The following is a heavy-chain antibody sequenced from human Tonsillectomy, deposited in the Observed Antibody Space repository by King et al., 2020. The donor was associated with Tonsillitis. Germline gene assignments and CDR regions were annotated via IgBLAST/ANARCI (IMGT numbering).Heavy chain of an antibody. CDR1: GFSFTSYG. CDR3: TRGSGPNVVVAANFDF. Sequence: VQLVQSGAEVKKPGASVKVFCKASGFSFTSYGISWRRQAPGQGVEWMGWVSPYNVKKKYGQNLQGRVTMTADTSTTTAYMELGSLRSDDTAVYYCTRGSGPNVVVAANFDFWGQGTLVTVSS. J-gene: IGHJ4*02. D-gene: IGHD2-21*02. V-gene: IGHV1-18*01. CDR2: VSPYNVKK.